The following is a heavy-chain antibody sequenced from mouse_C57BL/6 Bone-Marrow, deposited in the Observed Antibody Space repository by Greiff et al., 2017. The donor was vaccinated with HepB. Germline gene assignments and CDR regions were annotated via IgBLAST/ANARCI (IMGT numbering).Heavy chain of an antibody. Sequence: EVQLQQSGAELVRPGASVKLSCTASGFNIKDDYMHWVKQRPEQGLEWIGWIDPENGDTEYASKFQGKATITADTSSNTAYLQLSNLTSEDTAVYYCTTSVPSVVANAMDYWGQGTSVTVSS. V-gene: IGHV14-4*01. D-gene: IGHD1-1*01. J-gene: IGHJ4*01. CDR1: GFNIKDDY. CDR2: IDPENGDT. CDR3: TTSVPSVVANAMDY.